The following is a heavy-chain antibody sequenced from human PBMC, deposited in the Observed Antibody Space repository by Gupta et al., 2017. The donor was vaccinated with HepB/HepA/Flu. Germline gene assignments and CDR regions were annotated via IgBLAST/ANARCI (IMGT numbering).Heavy chain of an antibody. D-gene: IGHD6-13*01. CDR2: ISSSSSYI. V-gene: IGHV3-21*01. J-gene: IGHJ4*02. Sequence: EVQLVESGGGLVKPGGSLRLSCAASGFTFSSDSMHWVRQAPGKGLEWVSSISSSSSYIYYADSGKGRFTISRDNAKNSLYLQMNSLRAEDTAVYYCARDEPYDIAAAGTAGDYWGQGTLVTVSS. CDR1: GFTFSSDS. CDR3: ARDEPYDIAAAGTAGDY.